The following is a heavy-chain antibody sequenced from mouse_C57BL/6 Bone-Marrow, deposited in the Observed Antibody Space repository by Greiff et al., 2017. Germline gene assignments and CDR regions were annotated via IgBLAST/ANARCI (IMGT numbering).Heavy chain of an antibody. J-gene: IGHJ1*03. CDR2: IDPENGDT. Sequence: VQLQQSGAELVRPGASVKLSCTASGFNIKDDYMHWVKHRPEQGLEWIGWIDPENGDTEYASKFQGKATIPADTSSNTAYLQLSSLTSEDTAVYYCTTLNDYDWYFDVWGTGTTVTVSS. CDR1: GFNIKDDY. CDR3: TTLNDYDWYFDV. D-gene: IGHD2-4*01. V-gene: IGHV14-4*01.